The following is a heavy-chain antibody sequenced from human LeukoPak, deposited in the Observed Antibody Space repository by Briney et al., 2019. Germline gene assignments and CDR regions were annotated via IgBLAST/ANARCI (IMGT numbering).Heavy chain of an antibody. V-gene: IGHV3-21*01. CDR2: ISSSSSYI. Sequence: GGSLRLSCAASGFTFSSYGMHWVRQAPGKGLEWVSSISSSSSYIYYADSVKGRFTISRDNAKNSLYLQMNSLRAEDTAVYYCARDRDVDTAFDAFDIWGQGTMVTVSS. D-gene: IGHD5-18*01. J-gene: IGHJ3*02. CDR3: ARDRDVDTAFDAFDI. CDR1: GFTFSSYG.